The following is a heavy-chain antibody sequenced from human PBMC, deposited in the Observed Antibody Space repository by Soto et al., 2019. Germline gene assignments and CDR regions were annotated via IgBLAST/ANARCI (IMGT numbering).Heavy chain of an antibody. CDR2: IKSKTDGGTT. CDR1: GFTFSDAW. V-gene: IGHV3-15*01. CDR3: TTAEAPASDYYFDY. J-gene: IGHJ4*02. Sequence: EVQLVESGGGLVKPGGSLRLSCAASGFTFSDAWMTWVRHAPGKGLEWIGRIKSKTDGGTTDYAAPVKGRFTISRDDSKNTPFLHMNSLKTEDTAVYYCTTAEAPASDYYFDYWGQGSLVTVSS. D-gene: IGHD2-2*01.